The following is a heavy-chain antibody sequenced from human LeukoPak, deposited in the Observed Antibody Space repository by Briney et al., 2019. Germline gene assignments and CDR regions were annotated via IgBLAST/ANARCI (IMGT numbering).Heavy chain of an antibody. Sequence: GGTLRLSCAASGFTFSSYDMHWVRQATGKGLEWVSAIGTAGDTYYPGSVKGRFTISRENAKNSLYLQMNSLRAGDTAVYYCARGKDGYNELDYWGQGTLVTVSS. J-gene: IGHJ4*02. CDR3: ARGKDGYNELDY. CDR1: GFTFSSYD. CDR2: IGTAGDT. D-gene: IGHD5-24*01. V-gene: IGHV3-13*01.